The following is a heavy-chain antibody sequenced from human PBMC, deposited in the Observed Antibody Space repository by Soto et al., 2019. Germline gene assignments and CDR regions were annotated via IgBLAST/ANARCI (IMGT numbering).Heavy chain of an antibody. V-gene: IGHV3-15*01. J-gene: IGHJ4*02. CDR2: IKSTPAGGTT. D-gene: IGHD2-2*01. CDR3: ITLTSTNGWS. CDR1: GFTFTNAW. Sequence: EVQLVESGGGLVEPGGSLRLSCAASGFTFTNAWMSWVRQGPGKGLEWIGRIKSTPAGGTTDYATPVKGRFTISRDDSKNTLYLQMNSVETEDTAVYYCITLTSTNGWSWGPGTLVTVSS.